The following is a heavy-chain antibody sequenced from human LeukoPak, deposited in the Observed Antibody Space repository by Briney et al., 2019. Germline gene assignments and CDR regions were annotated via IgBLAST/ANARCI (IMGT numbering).Heavy chain of an antibody. CDR3: VRDRTMIGDYGMDV. Sequence: ASVKVSCKASGGTFSSYAISWVRQAPGQGLEWMGRIIPIFGIANYAQKFQGRVTITADKSTSTAYMELSSLRSEDTAVYYCVRDRTMIGDYGMDVWGQGTTVTVSS. CDR1: GGTFSSYA. V-gene: IGHV1-69*04. CDR2: IIPIFGIA. D-gene: IGHD3-22*01. J-gene: IGHJ6*02.